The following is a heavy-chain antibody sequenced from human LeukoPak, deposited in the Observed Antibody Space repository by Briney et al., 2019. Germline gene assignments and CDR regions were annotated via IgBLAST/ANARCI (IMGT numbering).Heavy chain of an antibody. CDR3: AKEGLPPYCDY. V-gene: IGHV3-23*01. CDR1: GFPFTSYA. Sequence: GGSLRLSCAASGFPFTSYAMSWVRQAPGKGLEGVSGISGSGAGTYYAGSVKGRFTISRDNPRNTLSLQMNSLRAEDTAVYYRAKEGLPPYCDYWAQGTLVTVSS. J-gene: IGHJ4*02. D-gene: IGHD2-21*01. CDR2: ISGSGAGT.